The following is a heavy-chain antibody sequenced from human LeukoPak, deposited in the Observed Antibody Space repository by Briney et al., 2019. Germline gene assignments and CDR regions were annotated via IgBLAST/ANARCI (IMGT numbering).Heavy chain of an antibody. D-gene: IGHD1-14*01. Sequence: PSETLSLTCAVSGASISTGGYSWSWIRQPPGKGLQWIGEINDSGIINNNPYLKRRVTMSVDTSKNQFSLKLSSVTAADTAVYYCARPSKRPYKLEAFDIWGQGTMVTVSS. CDR3: ARPSKRPYKLEAFDI. CDR2: INDSGII. CDR1: GASISTGGYS. J-gene: IGHJ3*02. V-gene: IGHV4-30-2*01.